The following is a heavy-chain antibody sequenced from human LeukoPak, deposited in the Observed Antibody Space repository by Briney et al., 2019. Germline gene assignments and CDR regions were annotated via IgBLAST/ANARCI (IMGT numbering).Heavy chain of an antibody. CDR3: ARGGVIVVVEAAVTDFDY. Sequence: ASVKVSCKASGYTFTSYYMHWVRQAPGQGLEWMGIINPSGGTTTYAQKFQGRVTMTRDTSTSTVYMELSSLRSEDTAVYYCARGGVIVVVEAAVTDFDYWGQGTLVTVSS. V-gene: IGHV1-46*01. CDR2: INPSGGTT. J-gene: IGHJ4*02. D-gene: IGHD2-15*01. CDR1: GYTFTSYY.